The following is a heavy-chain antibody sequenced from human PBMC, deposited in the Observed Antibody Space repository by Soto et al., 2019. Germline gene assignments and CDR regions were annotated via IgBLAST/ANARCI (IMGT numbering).Heavy chain of an antibody. CDR3: ARGDYYDSKWSQRHDAFDI. CDR2: IYYSGSI. CDR1: GGSISSGDYY. D-gene: IGHD3-22*01. Sequence: QVQLQESGPGLVKPSQTLSLTCTVSGGSISSGDYYWSWIRQPPGKGLEWIGYIYYSGSIYYNPSLKSRVNISVDTSKNQFSLKLSSVTAADTAVYYCARGDYYDSKWSQRHDAFDIWGQGTMVTVSS. V-gene: IGHV4-30-4*01. J-gene: IGHJ3*02.